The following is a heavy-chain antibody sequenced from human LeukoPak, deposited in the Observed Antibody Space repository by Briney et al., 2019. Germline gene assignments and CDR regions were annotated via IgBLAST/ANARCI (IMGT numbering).Heavy chain of an antibody. Sequence: ASVTVSCKASGYTFTSYDINWVRQATGQGLEWMGWMNPNSGNTGYAQKFQGGVTMTRNTSISTAYMELSSLRSEDTAVYYCARGSVYRVATTDDYWGQGTLVTVSS. CDR3: ARGSVYRVATTDDY. D-gene: IGHD5-12*01. J-gene: IGHJ4*02. V-gene: IGHV1-8*01. CDR2: MNPNSGNT. CDR1: GYTFTSYD.